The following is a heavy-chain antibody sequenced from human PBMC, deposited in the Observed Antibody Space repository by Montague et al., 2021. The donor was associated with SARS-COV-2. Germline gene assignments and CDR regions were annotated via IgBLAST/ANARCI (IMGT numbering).Heavy chain of an antibody. V-gene: IGHV4-39*01. D-gene: IGHD2-15*01. CDR2: IYNRGTT. CDR3: ATRTRYPQNDFGF. CDR1: GDSIRNSDYS. J-gene: IGHJ4*02. Sequence: SETLSLTCTVSGDSIRNSDYSWGWVRQPPGKGPEWIGNIYNRGTTFYNPSLKSRVTIFVDTSKNQFSLKLSSVTAADTAVYYCATRTRYPQNDFGFWGQGTLVTVSS.